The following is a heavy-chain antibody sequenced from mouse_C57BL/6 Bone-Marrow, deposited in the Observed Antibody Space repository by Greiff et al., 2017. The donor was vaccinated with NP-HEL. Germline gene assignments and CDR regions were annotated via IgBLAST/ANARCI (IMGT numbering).Heavy chain of an antibody. CDR1: GYTFTSYW. CDR2: IHPNSGST. J-gene: IGHJ2*01. D-gene: IGHD1-1*01. Sequence: VQLQQPGAELVKPGASVKLSCKASGYTFTSYWMHWVKQRPGQGLEWIGMIHPNSGSTNYNEKFKSKATLTVDKSSSTAYMQLSSLTSEDSAVYYCARSLLFPYYFDYWGQGTTLTVSS. V-gene: IGHV1-64*01. CDR3: ARSLLFPYYFDY.